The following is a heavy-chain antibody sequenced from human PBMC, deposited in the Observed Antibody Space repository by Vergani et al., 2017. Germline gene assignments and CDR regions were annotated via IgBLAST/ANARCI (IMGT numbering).Heavy chain of an antibody. V-gene: IGHV4-59*11. CDR2: IHYSENT. J-gene: IGHJ5*02. CDR1: FDSIRNLY. CDR3: SSDTHSGQSADR. D-gene: IGHD6-19*01. Sequence: QVQLQESGPGLVKSSETLSLTCSVSFDSIRNLYCNWIRQPPGKGLEWIGSIHYSENTNYNPSLKTRVTISVDTSKNQFSLTLTSVTAADTSGYYCSSDTHSGQSADRWAQGILVTVTS.